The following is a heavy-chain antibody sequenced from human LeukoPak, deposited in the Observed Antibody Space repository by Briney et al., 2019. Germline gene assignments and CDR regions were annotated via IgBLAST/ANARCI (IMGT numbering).Heavy chain of an antibody. CDR3: AKRRGSYSFYFDY. CDR2: ISDSGGTT. CDR1: GFTFNNYA. J-gene: IGHJ4*02. V-gene: IGHV3-23*01. Sequence: GGSLRLSCAASGFTFNNYAMNWVRQAPGKGLEWVSGISDSGGTTDYAVSVKGRFTIYRDNSKNTLYLQMNSLRAEDTAVYYCAKRRGSYSFYFDYWGQGTLVTVSS. D-gene: IGHD1-26*01.